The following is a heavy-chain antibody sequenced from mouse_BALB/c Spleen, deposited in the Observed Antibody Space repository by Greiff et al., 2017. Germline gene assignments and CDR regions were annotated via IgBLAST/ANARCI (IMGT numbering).Heavy chain of an antibody. Sequence: EVKLMESGGDLVKPGGSLKLSCAASGFTFSSYGMSWVRQTPDKRLEWVATISSGGSYTYYPDSVKGRFTISRDNAKNTLYLQMSSLKSEDTAMYYCARHGLGPYFDYWGQGTTLTVSS. J-gene: IGHJ2*01. CDR2: ISSGGSYT. D-gene: IGHD4-1*01. CDR3: ARHGLGPYFDY. V-gene: IGHV5-6*01. CDR1: GFTFSSYG.